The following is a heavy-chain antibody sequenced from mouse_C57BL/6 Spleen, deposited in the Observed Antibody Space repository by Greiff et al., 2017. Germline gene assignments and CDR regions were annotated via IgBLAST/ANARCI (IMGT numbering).Heavy chain of an antibody. V-gene: IGHV1-4*01. CDR3: GRETLSNYGEYFDY. CDR2: INPSSGYT. Sequence: QVQLQQSGAELARPGASVKMSCKASGYTFTSYTMHWVKQRPGQGLEWIGYINPSSGYTKYNQKFKDKATLTADKSSSTAYMQLSSLTSEDSAVYYCGRETLSNYGEYFDYWGQGTTLTVSS. D-gene: IGHD2-5*01. CDR1: GYTFTSYT. J-gene: IGHJ2*01.